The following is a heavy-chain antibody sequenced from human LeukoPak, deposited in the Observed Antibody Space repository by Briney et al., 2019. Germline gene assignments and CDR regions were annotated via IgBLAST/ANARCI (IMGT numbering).Heavy chain of an antibody. CDR1: DGSISSYY. Sequence: SETLSLTCTVSDGSISSYYWSWIRQPPGKGLEWIGYIYYSGSTNYNPSLKSRVTISVDTSKNQFSLKLSSVTAADTAVYYCARGWGVFDYWGQGPLVTVSS. CDR2: IYYSGST. CDR3: ARGWGVFDY. J-gene: IGHJ4*02. V-gene: IGHV4-59*01. D-gene: IGHD3-16*01.